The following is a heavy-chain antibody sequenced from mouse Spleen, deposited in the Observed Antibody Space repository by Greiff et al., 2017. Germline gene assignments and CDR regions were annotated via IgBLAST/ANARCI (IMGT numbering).Heavy chain of an antibody. CDR1: GYTFTSYW. V-gene: IGHV1-69*01. D-gene: IGHD2-5*01. J-gene: IGHJ2*01. CDR3: ARLSKGDY. Sequence: QVQLQQPGAELVMPGASVKLSCKASGYTFTSYWIHWVKQRPGQGLEWIGEIDPSDSYTNYNQKFKGKATLTVDKSSSTAYMQLSSLTSEDSAVYYCARLSKGDYWGQGTTLTVSS. CDR2: IDPSDSYT.